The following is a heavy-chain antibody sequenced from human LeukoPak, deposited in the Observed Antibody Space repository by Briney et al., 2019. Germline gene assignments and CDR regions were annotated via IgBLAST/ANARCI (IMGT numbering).Heavy chain of an antibody. D-gene: IGHD6-19*01. Sequence: SETLSLICTVSGGSISTGLNYWGWIRQPPGKGLEWIGEINHSGSTNYNPSLKSRVTISVDTSKNQFSLKLSSVTAADTAVYYCASSSSGLPGYYYMDVWGKGTTVTVSS. CDR1: GGSISTGLNY. CDR2: INHSGST. CDR3: ASSSSGLPGYYYMDV. J-gene: IGHJ6*03. V-gene: IGHV4-39*07.